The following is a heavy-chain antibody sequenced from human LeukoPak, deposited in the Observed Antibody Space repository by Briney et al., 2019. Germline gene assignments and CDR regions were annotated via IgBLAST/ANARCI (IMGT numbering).Heavy chain of an antibody. CDR3: ALGYNSGLYFAFDI. V-gene: IGHV3-23*01. CDR1: GFTFSNSA. Sequence: GRSLRLSCAGSGFTFSNSAMNWVRQAPGKGLEWVSGIIGRGGDTYYADSVKGRFTISRDNSKTTLSLQMNSLRAEDTAVYYCALGYNSGLYFAFDIWGQGTLVTVSS. J-gene: IGHJ3*02. CDR2: IIGRGGDT. D-gene: IGHD6-19*01.